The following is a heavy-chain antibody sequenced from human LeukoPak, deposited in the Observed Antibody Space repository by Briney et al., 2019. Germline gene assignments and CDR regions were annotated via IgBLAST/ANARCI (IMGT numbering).Heavy chain of an antibody. CDR1: GFTFSSYA. Sequence: GGSLRLSCAASGFTFSSYAMSWVRQAPGKGLEWVSGISWNSGSIGYADSVKGRFTISRDNAKNSLYLQMNSLRAEDTALYYCAKANCSGGSCYFDYWGQGTLVTVSS. CDR3: AKANCSGGSCYFDY. V-gene: IGHV3-9*01. J-gene: IGHJ4*02. CDR2: ISWNSGSI. D-gene: IGHD2-15*01.